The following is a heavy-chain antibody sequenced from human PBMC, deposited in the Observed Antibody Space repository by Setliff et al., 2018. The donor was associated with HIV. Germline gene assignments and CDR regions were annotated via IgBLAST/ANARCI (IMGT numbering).Heavy chain of an antibody. CDR3: ARGQQSSRLYYYYGMDV. CDR2: IYYSGST. CDR1: GGSISSYY. D-gene: IGHD6-13*01. V-gene: IGHV4-59*08. Sequence: SETLSLTCTVSGGSISSYYWSWIRQPPGKGLEWIGYIYYSGSTNYNPPLKSRVTISVDTSKNQFSLKLSSVTAADTAVYYCARGQQSSRLYYYYGMDVWGQGTTVTVSS. J-gene: IGHJ6*02.